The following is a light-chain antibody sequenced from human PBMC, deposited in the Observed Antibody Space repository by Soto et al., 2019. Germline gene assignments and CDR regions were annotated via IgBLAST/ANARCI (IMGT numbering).Light chain of an antibody. CDR2: DAS. CDR3: QQYGSSPT. J-gene: IGKJ1*01. CDR1: QSVSSSY. Sequence: EIVLTQSPGTLSLSPGERATLSCRSSQSVSSSYLAWYQQKPGQAPRLLIYDASSRATGIPDRFSGSGSGTDFTLTISRLEPEDLAVYYCQQYGSSPTFGQGTKVEIK. V-gene: IGKV3-20*01.